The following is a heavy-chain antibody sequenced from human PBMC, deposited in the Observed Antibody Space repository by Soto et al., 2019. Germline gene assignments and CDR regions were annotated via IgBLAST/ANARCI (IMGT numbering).Heavy chain of an antibody. D-gene: IGHD5-12*01. V-gene: IGHV1-69*01. Sequence: QVQLEQSGAEVKKPGSSVKVSCKASGGTFRSHAIAWVRQAPGQGLEWMGDFLPIFGTSNYAQKFKCRISITADESRTPAYMELSTVTDADPSSYSCARGEGYYYISGLEYYHGMDVWGQGTTLTVSS. J-gene: IGHJ6*02. CDR3: ARGEGYYYISGLEYYHGMDV. CDR2: FLPIFGTS. CDR1: GGTFRSHA.